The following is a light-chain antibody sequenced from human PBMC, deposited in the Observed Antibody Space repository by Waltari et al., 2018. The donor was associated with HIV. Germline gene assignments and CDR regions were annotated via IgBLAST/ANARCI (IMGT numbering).Light chain of an antibody. CDR2: DVS. CDR3: SSYTSSSTPVV. J-gene: IGLJ2*01. Sequence: QSALTQPASVSGSPGQSITISCPGTSSDIGTYNYVSWYQQHPGKAPKLMIYDVSNRPSGVSNRFSGSKYGNTASLTISGLQAEDEADYYCSSYTSSSTPVVFGGGTKLTVL. V-gene: IGLV2-14*01. CDR1: SSDIGTYNY.